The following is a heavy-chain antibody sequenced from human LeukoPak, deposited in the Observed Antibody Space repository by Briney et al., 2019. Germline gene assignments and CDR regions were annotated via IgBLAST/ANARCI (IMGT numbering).Heavy chain of an antibody. Sequence: PGGSLRLSCAASGFTFSSFSMNWVRQAPGKGLEWVSYISSGSSTIYYADSVKGRFTISRDNAKNSLYLQVNSLRDEDTAVYYRARAGGLLWFGEVLESSDAFHIWGQGTMVTVSS. CDR2: ISSGSSTI. D-gene: IGHD3-10*01. V-gene: IGHV3-48*02. CDR3: ARAGGLLWFGEVLESSDAFHI. CDR1: GFTFSSFS. J-gene: IGHJ3*02.